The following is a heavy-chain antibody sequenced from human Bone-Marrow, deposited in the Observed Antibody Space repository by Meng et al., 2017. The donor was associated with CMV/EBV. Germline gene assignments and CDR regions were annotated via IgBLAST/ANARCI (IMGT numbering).Heavy chain of an antibody. CDR3: AREWGFNYYDSSGYYLSDAFDI. Sequence: SQTLSLTCAISGDSVTSNSAAWNWIRPSPSRGLEWLGRTYYRSKWYNDYAVSVKSRITITPDTSKNQFSLQLNSVTPEDTAVYYCAREWGFNYYDSSGYYLSDAFDIWGQGTMVTVSS. V-gene: IGHV6-1*01. CDR2: TYYRSKWYN. J-gene: IGHJ3*02. CDR1: GDSVTSNSAA. D-gene: IGHD3-22*01.